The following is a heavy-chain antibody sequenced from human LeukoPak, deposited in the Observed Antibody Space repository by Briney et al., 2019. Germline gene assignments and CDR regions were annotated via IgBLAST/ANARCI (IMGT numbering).Heavy chain of an antibody. CDR3: ARGSFGFDS. V-gene: IGHV3-33*01. CDR2: IWYDGSKK. CDR1: GFTVSNYG. Sequence: PGGSLRLSCAASGFTVSNYGMHWVRQPPGKGLEWVAIIWYDGSKKYYADSVKGRFTISRDSSKNTLYLQMNSLRAEDTAVYYCARGSFGFDSWGQGTLVTVSS. J-gene: IGHJ4*02. D-gene: IGHD3-10*01.